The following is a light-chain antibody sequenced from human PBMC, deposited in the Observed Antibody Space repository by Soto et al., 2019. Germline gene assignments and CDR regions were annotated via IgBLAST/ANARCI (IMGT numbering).Light chain of an antibody. CDR1: SGSVSTSYY. CDR3: VLYMGSGIWV. V-gene: IGLV8-61*01. CDR2: STN. J-gene: IGLJ3*02. Sequence: QTVVTQAPSFSVSPGGTVTLTCGLSSGSVSTSYYPSWYQQTPGQAPRTLIYSTNTRSSGVPDRFSGSILGNKAALTITGAQADDESDYYCVLYMGSGIWVFGGGTKRTVL.